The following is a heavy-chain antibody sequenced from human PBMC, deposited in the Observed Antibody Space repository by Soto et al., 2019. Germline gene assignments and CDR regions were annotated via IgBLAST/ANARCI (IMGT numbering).Heavy chain of an antibody. Sequence: GESLKISCKGFGYTSTSYWISWVRQMPGKGLEWMGRIDPSDSYTNYSPSFQDHVTISADNSIRTAYLQWSRLEASDTAIYYCARRNSGSWSFTWGQGTLVTVSS. D-gene: IGHD6-13*01. CDR3: ARRNSGSWSFT. CDR2: IDPSDSYT. CDR1: GYTSTSYW. V-gene: IGHV5-10-1*01. J-gene: IGHJ5*02.